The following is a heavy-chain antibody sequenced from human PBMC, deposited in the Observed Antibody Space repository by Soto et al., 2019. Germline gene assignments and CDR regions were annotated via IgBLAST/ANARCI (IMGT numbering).Heavy chain of an antibody. CDR3: ARSRATVRFDY. CDR2: IYYSGST. CDR1: GGSISSYY. D-gene: IGHD4-17*01. J-gene: IGHJ4*02. Sequence: QVQLQESGPGLVKPSETLSLTCTVSGGSISSYYWSWIRQPPGKGLEWIGYIYYSGSTNYNPSLKRLVTKSEDTSKNQFSLKLGSVTAADTAVYYCARSRATVRFDYWGQGTLVTVSS. V-gene: IGHV4-59*08.